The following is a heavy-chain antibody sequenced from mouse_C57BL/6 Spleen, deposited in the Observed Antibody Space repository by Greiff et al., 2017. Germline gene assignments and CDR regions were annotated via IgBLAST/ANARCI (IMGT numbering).Heavy chain of an antibody. J-gene: IGHJ1*03. CDR2: IWSGGST. CDR3: ARNRDYGSSSWYFDV. CDR1: GFSLTSYG. Sequence: VQVVESGPGLVQPSQSLSITCTVSGFSLTSYGVHWVRQSPGKGLEWLGVIWSGGSTDYNAAFISRLSISKDNSKSQVFFKMNSLQADDTAIYYCARNRDYGSSSWYFDVWGTGTTVTVSS. D-gene: IGHD1-1*01. V-gene: IGHV2-2*01.